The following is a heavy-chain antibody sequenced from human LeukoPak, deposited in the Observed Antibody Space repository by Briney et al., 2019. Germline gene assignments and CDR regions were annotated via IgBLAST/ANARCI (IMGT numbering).Heavy chain of an antibody. V-gene: IGHV1-2*04. D-gene: IGHD3-9*01. J-gene: IGHJ6*02. CDR2: INPNSGGT. CDR1: GYTLTSYY. CDR3: ARTRLYYDILTGPNYGMDV. Sequence: ASVKVSCKASGYTLTSYYMHWVRQAPGQGLEWMGWINPNSGGTNYAQKFQGWVTMTRDTSISTAYMELSRLRSDDTAVYYCARTRLYYDILTGPNYGMDVWGQGTTVTVSS.